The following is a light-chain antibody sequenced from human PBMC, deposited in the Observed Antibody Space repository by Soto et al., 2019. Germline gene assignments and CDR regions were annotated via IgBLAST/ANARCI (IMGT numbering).Light chain of an antibody. CDR2: GAS. V-gene: IGKV3-20*01. Sequence: EIVLTQSPGTLSLSPGERATLSCRASQSVSSSYFAWYQQKPGQAPRLLIYGASSRATGIPDRFSGSGSGTDFTLTISRLEPEDFAVYYCQQYGSPLTFGGGTKVEIK. CDR1: QSVSSSY. J-gene: IGKJ4*01. CDR3: QQYGSPLT.